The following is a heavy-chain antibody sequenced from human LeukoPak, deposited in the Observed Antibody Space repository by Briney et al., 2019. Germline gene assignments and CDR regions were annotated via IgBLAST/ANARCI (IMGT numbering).Heavy chain of an antibody. J-gene: IGHJ4*02. Sequence: ASVKVSCKVSGYTLTELSMHWVRQVPGKGLEWMGGFDPEDGETIYAQKFQGRVTMTEDTSTDTAYMELSSLRSEDTAVYYCATVRITMVRGPRGLGLDYWGQGTLVTVSS. CDR2: FDPEDGET. CDR3: ATVRITMVRGPRGLGLDY. CDR1: GYTLTELS. D-gene: IGHD3-10*01. V-gene: IGHV1-24*01.